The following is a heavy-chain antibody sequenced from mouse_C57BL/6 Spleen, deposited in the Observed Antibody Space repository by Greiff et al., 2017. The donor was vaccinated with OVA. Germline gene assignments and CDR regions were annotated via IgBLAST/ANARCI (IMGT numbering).Heavy chain of an antibody. Sequence: EVKLQESGGGLVQPGGSMKLSCVASGFTFSNYWMHWVRQSPEKGLEWVAQIRFKSDNYASHYAESVKGSFTITRDDYKSSVYLQMNNLRAEDTGIYYCRGSDYDYYWGQGTTLTVSS. CDR3: RGSDYDYY. CDR2: IRFKSDNYAS. D-gene: IGHD2-4*01. J-gene: IGHJ2*01. CDR1: GFTFSNYW. V-gene: IGHV6-3*01.